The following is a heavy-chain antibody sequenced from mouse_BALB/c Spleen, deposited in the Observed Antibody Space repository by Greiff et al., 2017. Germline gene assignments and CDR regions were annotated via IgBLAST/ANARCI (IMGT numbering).Heavy chain of an antibody. V-gene: IGHV1-7*01. CDR3: ARRRHY. Sequence: LQESGAELAKPGASVKMSCKASGYTFTSYWMHWVKQRPGQGLEWIGYINPSTGYTEYDQKFKDKATLTADKSSSTAYLQLSSLTSEDSAVYSCARRRHYWGQGTTLTVSS. J-gene: IGHJ2*01. CDR2: INPSTGYT. CDR1: GYTFTSYW.